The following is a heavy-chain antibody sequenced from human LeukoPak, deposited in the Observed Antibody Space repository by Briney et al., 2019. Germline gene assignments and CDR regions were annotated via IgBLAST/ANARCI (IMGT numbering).Heavy chain of an antibody. D-gene: IGHD4-17*01. CDR1: GFTFSSYA. CDR2: ISGSGGST. CDR3: AKSTGYGDYYYGMDV. V-gene: IGHV3-23*01. J-gene: IGHJ6*02. Sequence: GGSLRLSCAASGFTFSSYAMSWVRQAPGKGLEWVSAISGSGGSTYYADSVKGRFTISRDNSKNTLYLQMNSLRAEDTAAYYCAKSTGYGDYYYGMDVWGQGTTVTVSS.